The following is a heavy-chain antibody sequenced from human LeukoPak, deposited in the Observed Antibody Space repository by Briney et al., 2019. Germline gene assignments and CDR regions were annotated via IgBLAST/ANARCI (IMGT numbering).Heavy chain of an antibody. V-gene: IGHV1-2*02. CDR1: GYTFTGYY. CDR3: AGMVRSRKIAVPDY. Sequence: ASVKVSCKASGYTFTGYYMHWVRQAPGQGLEWMGWVNPNSGGTNYAQKFQGRVTMTRDTSISTAYMELSRLRSDDTAVYYCAGMVRSRKIAVPDYWGQGTLVTVSS. D-gene: IGHD6-19*01. J-gene: IGHJ4*02. CDR2: VNPNSGGT.